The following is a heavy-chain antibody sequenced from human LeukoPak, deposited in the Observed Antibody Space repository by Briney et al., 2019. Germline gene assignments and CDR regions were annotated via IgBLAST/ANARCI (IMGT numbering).Heavy chain of an antibody. CDR1: GFTFSSYD. CDR2: ISGSDGST. D-gene: IGHD3-10*01. J-gene: IGHJ4*02. CDR3: AKEYYYGSGTYYDY. V-gene: IGHV3-23*01. Sequence: PGGSLRLSCAASGFTFSSYDMSWVRQAPGKGLEWVSGISGSDGSTYYADSVKGRFTISRDKSKNTLYLQMNSLGAEDTAVYYCAKEYYYGSGTYYDYWGQGTLVTVSS.